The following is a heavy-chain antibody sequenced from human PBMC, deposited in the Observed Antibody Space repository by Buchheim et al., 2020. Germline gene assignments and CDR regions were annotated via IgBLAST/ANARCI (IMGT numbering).Heavy chain of an antibody. CDR1: GFTFSSYA. Sequence: EVQLLESGGGLVQPGGSLRLSCASSGFTFSSYAMSWVRQAPGKGLEWVSAISGSGGCTYYADSVKGRFTISRDNSKNTLFLQMNSLRAEDTAVYYCAKDGYCSGGSCYSVSRFDYWGQGTL. J-gene: IGHJ4*02. CDR3: AKDGYCSGGSCYSVSRFDY. D-gene: IGHD2-15*01. V-gene: IGHV3-23*01. CDR2: ISGSGGCT.